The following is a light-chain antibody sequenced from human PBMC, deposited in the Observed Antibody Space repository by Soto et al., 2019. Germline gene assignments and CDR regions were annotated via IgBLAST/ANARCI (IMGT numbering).Light chain of an antibody. CDR3: QQYNNWPRWT. CDR1: QSVSSTF. J-gene: IGKJ1*01. CDR2: GAS. V-gene: IGKV3-20*01. Sequence: EIVLTQSPGTLSLSPGERATLSCRASQSVSSTFLAWYQQRPGQAPRLLISGASSRATGIPDRFSGSGSGTEFTLTISRLESEDFAVYYCQQYNNWPRWTFGQGTKV.